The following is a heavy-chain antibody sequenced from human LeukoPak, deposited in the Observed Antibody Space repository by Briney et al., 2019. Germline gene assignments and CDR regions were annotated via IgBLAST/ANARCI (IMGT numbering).Heavy chain of an antibody. Sequence: PGGSLRLSCAASGYTFSSYGMHWVRLAPGKGLEWVAVISYDGSNKYYADSVKGRFTISRDNSKNTLYLQMNSLRAEDTAVYYCAKEWGNPYYFDYWGQGTLVTVSS. V-gene: IGHV3-30*18. CDR1: GYTFSSYG. CDR3: AKEWGNPYYFDY. CDR2: ISYDGSNK. D-gene: IGHD7-27*01. J-gene: IGHJ4*02.